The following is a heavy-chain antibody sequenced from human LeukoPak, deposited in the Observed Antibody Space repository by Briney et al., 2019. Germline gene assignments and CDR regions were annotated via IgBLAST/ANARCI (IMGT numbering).Heavy chain of an antibody. CDR2: INPSGGST. J-gene: IGHJ6*02. CDR3: ARDRYDFWSGFYYYGMDV. D-gene: IGHD3-3*01. CDR1: GYTFTGYY. Sequence: ASVTVSCKASGYTFTGYYMHWVRQAPGQGLEWMGIINPSGGSTSYAQKFQGRVTMTRDTSTSTVYMELSSLRSEDTAVYYCARDRYDFWSGFYYYGMDVWGQGTTVTVSS. V-gene: IGHV1-46*01.